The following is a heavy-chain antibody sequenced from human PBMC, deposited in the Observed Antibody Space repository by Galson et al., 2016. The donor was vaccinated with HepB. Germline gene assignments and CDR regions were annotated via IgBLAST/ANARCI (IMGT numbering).Heavy chain of an antibody. V-gene: IGHV4-59*01. CDR1: GASMNRFS. D-gene: IGHD6-19*01. Sequence: SETLSLTCTVSGASMNRFSWSWIRQPPGKGLEWIGYIYHTGSTNYNPSVKSRVTISVDMSKNQFSLTLISMTAAATAVYYCARVYSSDWYSSFDSWGQGTLVTVSS. CDR2: IYHTGST. J-gene: IGHJ4*02. CDR3: ARVYSSDWYSSFDS.